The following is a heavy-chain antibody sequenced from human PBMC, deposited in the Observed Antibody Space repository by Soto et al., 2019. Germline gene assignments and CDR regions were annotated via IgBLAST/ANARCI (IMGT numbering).Heavy chain of an antibody. V-gene: IGHV4-61*01. CDR1: GGSVSSGSYY. D-gene: IGHD6-13*01. Sequence: QVQLQESGPGLVKPSETLSLTCTVSGGSVSSGSYYWSWIRQPPGKGLEWIGYIYYSGSTNYNPSLKSRVTISVDTSKNQFSLKLSSVTAADTAVYYCASDLDSSSWYYWGQGTLVTVSS. CDR3: ASDLDSSSWYY. J-gene: IGHJ4*02. CDR2: IYYSGST.